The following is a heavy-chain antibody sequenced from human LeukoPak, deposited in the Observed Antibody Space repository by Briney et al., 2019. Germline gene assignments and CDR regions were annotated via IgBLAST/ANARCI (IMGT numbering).Heavy chain of an antibody. Sequence: GGSLRLSCAASGFTFSSYWMHWVRQAPGKGLVWVSRINSDGSSTSYADSVKGRFTISRDNSKNTLYVQMNSLRAEDTAVYYCAKDRQSRGSLGIDYWGQGALVIVSS. V-gene: IGHV3-74*01. CDR3: AKDRQSRGSLGIDY. J-gene: IGHJ4*02. D-gene: IGHD3-22*01. CDR2: INSDGSST. CDR1: GFTFSSYW.